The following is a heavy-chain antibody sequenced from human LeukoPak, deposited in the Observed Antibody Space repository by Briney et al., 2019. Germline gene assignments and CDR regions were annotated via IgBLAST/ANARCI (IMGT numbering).Heavy chain of an antibody. CDR3: AKVMPPGRIRFYSYYMDV. Sequence: PGGSLRLSCAVSGFSFSGYGMHWVRQAPGKGLEWVAFIGYDGSNEYYADSVKGRFTISRDKSKNTLSLQMNGLRVEDTAVYYCAKVMPPGRIRFYSYYMDVWGKGTTVTVS. J-gene: IGHJ6*03. CDR1: GFSFSGYG. D-gene: IGHD2-15*01. V-gene: IGHV3-30*02. CDR2: IGYDGSNE.